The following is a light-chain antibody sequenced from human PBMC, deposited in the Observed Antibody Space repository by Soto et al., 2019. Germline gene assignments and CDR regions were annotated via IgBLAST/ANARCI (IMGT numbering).Light chain of an antibody. CDR2: GAS. J-gene: IGKJ1*01. CDR3: QQYNNWPRT. CDR1: QSVSSN. Sequence: EIVMTQSPATLSVSPGERVTLSCRASQSVSSNLAWYQQRPGQAPRLLLYGASTRATGIPARFSGSGSGTEFTLTISSLQSEDFAVYYCQQYNNWPRTFGQGTKVDNK. V-gene: IGKV3-15*01.